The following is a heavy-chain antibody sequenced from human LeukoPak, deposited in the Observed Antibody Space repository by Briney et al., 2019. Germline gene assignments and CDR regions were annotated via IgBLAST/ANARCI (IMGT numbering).Heavy chain of an antibody. V-gene: IGHV3-23*01. CDR2: ISGSGGST. J-gene: IGHJ6*03. CDR1: GFTFRSYA. CDR3: AKGYCGGDCSLDYYYYTDV. Sequence: PGGSLRLSCAASGFTFRSYAMSWVRQAPGKGLEWVSTISGSGGSTYYADSVKGRFTISRDNSKNTLYLQMNSLRAEDTAVYYCAKGYCGGDCSLDYYYYTDVWGKGTTVTVSS. D-gene: IGHD2-21*01.